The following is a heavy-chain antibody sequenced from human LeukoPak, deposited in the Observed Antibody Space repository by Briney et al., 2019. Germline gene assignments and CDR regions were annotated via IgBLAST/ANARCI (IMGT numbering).Heavy chain of an antibody. Sequence: ASLKVSCKASGYTFTGYYMHWVRQAPGQGLVGMGWINPNSGGTNYAQKFQGRVTMTRDTSISTAYMELSRLRSDDTAVYYCARARFSRLSPFDPWGQGTLVTVSS. J-gene: IGHJ5*02. V-gene: IGHV1-2*02. CDR3: ARARFSRLSPFDP. CDR2: INPNSGGT. CDR1: GYTFTGYY. D-gene: IGHD3-3*01.